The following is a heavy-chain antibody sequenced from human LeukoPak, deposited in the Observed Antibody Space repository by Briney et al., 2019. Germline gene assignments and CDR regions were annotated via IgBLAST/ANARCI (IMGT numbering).Heavy chain of an antibody. Sequence: SVKVSCKASGGTFSSYAISWVRQAPGQGLEWMGGIIPIFGTANYAQKFQGRVTITTDESTSTAYMELSSLRSEDTAVYYCARRYGRGWLQSGYWFDPWGQGTLVTVSS. CDR2: IIPIFGTA. D-gene: IGHD5-24*01. CDR3: ARRYGRGWLQSGYWFDP. V-gene: IGHV1-69*05. CDR1: GGTFSSYA. J-gene: IGHJ5*02.